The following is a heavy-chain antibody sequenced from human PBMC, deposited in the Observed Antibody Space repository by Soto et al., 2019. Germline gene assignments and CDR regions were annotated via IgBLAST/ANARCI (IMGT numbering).Heavy chain of an antibody. Sequence: PSETLSLTCTVSGGSISSSSYYWGWIRQPPGKGLEWIGSIYYSGSTYYNPSLKSRVTISVDTSKNQFSLKLSSVTAADTAVYYCACIFSGGYGYGFYYYGMDVWGQGTTVX. V-gene: IGHV4-39*01. CDR3: ACIFSGGYGYGFYYYGMDV. CDR2: IYYSGST. D-gene: IGHD5-18*01. CDR1: GGSISSSSYY. J-gene: IGHJ6*02.